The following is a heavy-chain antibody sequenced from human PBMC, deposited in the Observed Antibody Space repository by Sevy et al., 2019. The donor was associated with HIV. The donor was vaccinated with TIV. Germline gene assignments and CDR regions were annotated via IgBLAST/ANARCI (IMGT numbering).Heavy chain of an antibody. D-gene: IGHD6-13*01. V-gene: IGHV3-9*01. CDR2: INWNSGNI. CDR3: AKDSSIEGGIAAVGTGIFDF. Sequence: GGSLRLSCAASGFTFDEYGMHWVRQAPGKGLEWVSGINWNSGNIGYADSVKGRFTIYGTNAKNSLYLQMYSLRAEDTAVYYCAKDSSIEGGIAAVGTGIFDFWGQGTLVTVSS. J-gene: IGHJ4*02. CDR1: GFTFDEYG.